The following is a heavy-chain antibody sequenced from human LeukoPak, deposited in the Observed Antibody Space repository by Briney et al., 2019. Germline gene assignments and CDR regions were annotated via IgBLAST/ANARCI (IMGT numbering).Heavy chain of an antibody. CDR3: AGFCASSTCYNGGTNFAF. CDR2: IYYSGSI. D-gene: IGHD2-2*01. Sequence: SETLSLTCTVSGGSISTYYWSWIRQPPGKGLEWIGYIYYSGSINYNPSLKSRVTMSMDTSKNQFSLNLSSVTAADSAVYYCAGFCASSTCYNGGTNFAFWGQGALVTVSS. V-gene: IGHV4-59*08. J-gene: IGHJ4*02. CDR1: GGSISTYY.